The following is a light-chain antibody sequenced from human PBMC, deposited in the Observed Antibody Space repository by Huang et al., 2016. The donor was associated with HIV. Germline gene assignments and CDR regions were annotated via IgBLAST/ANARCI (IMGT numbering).Light chain of an antibody. Sequence: EIVLTQSPGTLSLSPGERATLSCRASQSVSSTYLAWYQQKPAQAPRLLFYGASSRATGIPDRFSGSGSGTDFTLTISRLEPEDLAVYYCQQYDSSPWTFGQGTKVEIK. J-gene: IGKJ1*01. CDR1: QSVSSTY. CDR2: GAS. CDR3: QQYDSSPWT. V-gene: IGKV3-20*01.